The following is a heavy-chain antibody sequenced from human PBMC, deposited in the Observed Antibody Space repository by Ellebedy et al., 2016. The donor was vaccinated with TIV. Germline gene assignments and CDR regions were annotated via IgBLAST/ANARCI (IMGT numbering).Heavy chain of an antibody. V-gene: IGHV3-23*01. CDR3: TYSSSCDY. Sequence: GGSLRLSXAASGFTFSYPYMTWVRQAPGKGLEWVSIISGSGANIYYADSVKGRFTISRDNSMKTLNLQMNSLRAEDTALYYCTYSSSCDYWGQGTLVTVSS. CDR2: ISGSGANI. D-gene: IGHD6-6*01. J-gene: IGHJ4*02. CDR1: GFTFSYPY.